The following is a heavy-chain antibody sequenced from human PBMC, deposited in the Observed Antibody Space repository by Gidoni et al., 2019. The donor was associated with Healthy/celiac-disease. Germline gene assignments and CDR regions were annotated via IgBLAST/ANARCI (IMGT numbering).Heavy chain of an antibody. D-gene: IGHD2-15*01. CDR3: AKDGSGGGEYFQH. V-gene: IGHV3-43D*03. J-gene: IGHJ1*01. CDR1: GFTFDDYA. CDR2: ISWDGGST. Sequence: EVQLVESGGVVVQPGGSLRLSCAASGFTFDDYAMHWVRQAPGKGLEWVSLISWDGGSTYYADSVKGRFTISRDNSKNSLYLQMNSLRAEDTALYYCAKDGSGGGEYFQHWGQGTLVTVSS.